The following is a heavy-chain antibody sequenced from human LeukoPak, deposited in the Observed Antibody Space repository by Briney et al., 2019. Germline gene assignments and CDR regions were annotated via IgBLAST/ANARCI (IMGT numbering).Heavy chain of an antibody. D-gene: IGHD3-22*01. CDR3: ARALYYYDSSGYYADTIDY. CDR2: MNPNSGNT. CDR1: RYTFTSYD. V-gene: IGHV1-8*01. Sequence: ASVKVSCKASRYTFTSYDINWVRQATGQGLEWMGWMNPNSGNTGYAQKFQGRVTMTRNTSISTAYMELSSLRSEDTAVYYCARALYYYDSSGYYADTIDYWGQGTLVTVSS. J-gene: IGHJ4*02.